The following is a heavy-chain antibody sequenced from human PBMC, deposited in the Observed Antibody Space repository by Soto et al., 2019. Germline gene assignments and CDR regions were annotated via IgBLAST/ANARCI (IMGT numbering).Heavy chain of an antibody. J-gene: IGHJ6*02. V-gene: IGHV3-23*01. CDR2: ISGSGGST. D-gene: IGHD3-3*01. Sequence: GGSLRLSCAASGFTFSSYAMSWVRQAPGKGLEWVSAISGSGGSTYYADSVKGRFTISRDNSKNTLYLQMNSLRAEDTAVYYCSKDLPQAEGDEWLSYYYYYGMDVWGQGTTVTVSS. CDR1: GFTFSSYA. CDR3: SKDLPQAEGDEWLSYYYYYGMDV.